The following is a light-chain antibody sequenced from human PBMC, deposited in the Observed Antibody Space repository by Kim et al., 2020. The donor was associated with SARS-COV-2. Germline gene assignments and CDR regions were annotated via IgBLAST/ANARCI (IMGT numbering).Light chain of an antibody. CDR1: QSVNNN. J-gene: IGKJ1*01. CDR2: GAS. Sequence: EIVMTQSPATLSVSPGQRVTLSCRASQSVNNNLAWYQQKPGQVPRLLIYGASTRATGIPARFSGRGSGTEFTLTINSLQFEDFAVYYCQHYNNWPPWTFGQGTKVEIK. CDR3: QHYNNWPPWT. V-gene: IGKV3-15*01.